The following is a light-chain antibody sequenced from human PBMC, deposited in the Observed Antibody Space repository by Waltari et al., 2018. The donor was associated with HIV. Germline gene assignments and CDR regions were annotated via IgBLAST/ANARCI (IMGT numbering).Light chain of an antibody. J-gene: IGLJ2*01. CDR2: DVN. CDR3: CSYAGSYTVV. V-gene: IGLV2-11*01. CDR1: SSDVGGYNY. Sequence: QSALTQPRSVSGSPGQSVTISCTGTSSDVGGYNYVSWYQQHPGKAPKLMIYDVNKRPSGVPDRFSGSKSGNTASLTISGLQAEDEADYYCCSYAGSYTVVFG.